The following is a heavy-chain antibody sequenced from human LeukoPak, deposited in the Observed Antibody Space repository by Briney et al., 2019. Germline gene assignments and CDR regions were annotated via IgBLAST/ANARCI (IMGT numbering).Heavy chain of an antibody. CDR2: IYYSGST. Sequence: SETLSLTCTVSGGSISSSSYYWGWIRQPPGKGLEWIGSIYYSGSTYYNPSLKSRVTISVDTSKNQFSLKLSSVTAADTAVYFCARDISGEGYYYYYMDVWGKGTTVTVSS. D-gene: IGHD1-14*01. CDR3: ARDISGEGYYYYYMDV. V-gene: IGHV4-39*07. J-gene: IGHJ6*03. CDR1: GGSISSSSYY.